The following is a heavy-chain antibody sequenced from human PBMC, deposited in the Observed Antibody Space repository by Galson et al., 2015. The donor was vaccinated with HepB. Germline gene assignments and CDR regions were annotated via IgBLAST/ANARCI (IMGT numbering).Heavy chain of an antibody. Sequence: SLRLSCAASGFAFSSYGMHWVRQAPGKGLEWVAVISYDGSNKYYADSVKGRFTISRDNSKNTLYLQMNSLRAEDTAVYYCAKGVVDCSGGSCYSFDYWGQGTLVTVSS. CDR3: AKGVVDCSGGSCYSFDY. CDR1: GFAFSSYG. V-gene: IGHV3-30*18. D-gene: IGHD2-15*01. CDR2: ISYDGSNK. J-gene: IGHJ4*02.